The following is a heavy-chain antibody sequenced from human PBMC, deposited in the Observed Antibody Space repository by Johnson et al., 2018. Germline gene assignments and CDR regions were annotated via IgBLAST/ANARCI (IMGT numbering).Heavy chain of an antibody. CDR2: IYYSGST. J-gene: IGHJ6*03. D-gene: IGHD3-10*01. CDR3: AGVPEGVRGVRNLYDMDV. CDR1: GGSISSSSYY. V-gene: IGHV4-39*07. Sequence: QVQLQESGPGLVKPSETLSLTCTVSGGSISSSSYYWGWIRQPPGKGLEWIGSIYYSGSTYYNPSLKSRVTISVDTSKNQFSRKLSSVTAADTAVYYCAGVPEGVRGVRNLYDMDVWGKGTTVTVSS.